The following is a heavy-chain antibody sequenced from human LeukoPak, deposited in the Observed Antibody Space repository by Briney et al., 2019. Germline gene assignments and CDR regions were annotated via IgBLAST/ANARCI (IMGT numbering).Heavy chain of an antibody. D-gene: IGHD3-10*01. CDR3: ARDPIYGSGSYEGDY. V-gene: IGHV3-21*01. CDR2: ISSSSSYI. J-gene: IGHJ4*02. CDR1: GFTFSSYS. Sequence: GGSLRLSCAASGFTFSSYSMNWVRQAPGKGLEWVSSISSSSSYIYYADSVKGRFTISRDNAKNSLYLQMNSLRAEDTAVYYCARDPIYGSGSYEGDYWGQGTPVTVSS.